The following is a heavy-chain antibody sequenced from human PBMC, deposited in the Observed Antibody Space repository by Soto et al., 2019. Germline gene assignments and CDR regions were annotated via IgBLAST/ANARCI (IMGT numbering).Heavy chain of an antibody. V-gene: IGHV3-23*01. D-gene: IGHD3-22*01. CDR1: GFTFSSYA. CDR2: ISGSGGST. J-gene: IGHJ4*02. CDR3: ARNYYDSSGGFDY. Sequence: GGSLRLSCAASGFTFSSYAMSWVRQAPGKGLEWVSAISGSGGSTYYADSVKGRFTISGDNSKNTLYLQMNSLRAEDTAVYYCARNYYDSSGGFDYWGQGTLVTVSS.